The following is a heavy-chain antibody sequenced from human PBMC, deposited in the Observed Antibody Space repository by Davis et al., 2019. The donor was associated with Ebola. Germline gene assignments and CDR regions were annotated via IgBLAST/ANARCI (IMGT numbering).Heavy chain of an antibody. V-gene: IGHV3-23*01. CDR2: ISASATST. CDR3: AKDYGSGTWDYYYYMDV. CDR1: GFTFSNYA. Sequence: PGGSLRLSCVASGFTFSNYAMSWVRQAPGKGLEWVSVISASATSTYYADSVKGRFTISRDNSKNTLYLQMNSLRAEDTAVYYCAKDYGSGTWDYYYYMDVWGKGTTVTVSS. D-gene: IGHD3-10*01. J-gene: IGHJ6*03.